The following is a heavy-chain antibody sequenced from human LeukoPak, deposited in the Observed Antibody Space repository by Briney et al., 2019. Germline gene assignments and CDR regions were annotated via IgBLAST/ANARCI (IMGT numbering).Heavy chain of an antibody. CDR3: AGGTRITAAVYFQY. D-gene: IGHD6-13*01. CDR2: ISGSGSTL. Sequence: GSLRLSCAGSGFTFNTYRMNWVRQAPGKGLEWVSYISGSGSTLYYADSVKGRFTISRDNAKNSLYLQMNSLRDEDTAVYYCAGGTRITAAVYFQYWGQGILVTVSS. J-gene: IGHJ1*01. CDR1: GFTFNTYR. V-gene: IGHV3-48*02.